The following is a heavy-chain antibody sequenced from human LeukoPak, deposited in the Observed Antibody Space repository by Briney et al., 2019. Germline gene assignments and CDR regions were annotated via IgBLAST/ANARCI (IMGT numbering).Heavy chain of an antibody. J-gene: IGHJ4*02. Sequence: GGSLRLSCGASGFTFGTYWMHWVRQAPGKGLVWVSGINSDGGTTTYADSVKGRYTISRDNAKNTLYLQMNNLRAEDTAIYYCATDSYVSGSYYRLFYWGQGTLVTVSS. CDR1: GFTFGTYW. CDR2: INSDGGTT. V-gene: IGHV3-74*01. CDR3: ATDSYVSGSYYRLFY. D-gene: IGHD3-10*01.